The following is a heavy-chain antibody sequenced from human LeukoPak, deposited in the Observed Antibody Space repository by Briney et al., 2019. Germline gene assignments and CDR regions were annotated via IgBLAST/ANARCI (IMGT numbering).Heavy chain of an antibody. J-gene: IGHJ6*02. V-gene: IGHV1-2*02. CDR2: IKPNSGGT. CDR1: GYTFTGYY. CDR3: ARDAGYSSSWYFHYGMDV. D-gene: IGHD6-13*01. Sequence: ASVNVSCKASGYTFTGYYMHWVRQAPGQGLEWMEWIKPNSGGTNYAQKFQGRVTMTRDTSISTAYMELSRLRSDDTAVYYCARDAGYSSSWYFHYGMDVWGQGTTVTVSS.